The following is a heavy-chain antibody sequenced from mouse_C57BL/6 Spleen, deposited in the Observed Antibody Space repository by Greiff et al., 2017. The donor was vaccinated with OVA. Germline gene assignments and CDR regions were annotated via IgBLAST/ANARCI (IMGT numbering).Heavy chain of an antibody. CDR3: ARESTMVTTWGRYFDY. D-gene: IGHD2-2*01. V-gene: IGHV5-4*01. CDR2: ISDGGSYT. J-gene: IGHJ2*01. CDR1: GFTFSSYA. Sequence: EVQLQESGGGLVKPGGSLKLSCAASGFTFSSYAMSWVRQTPEKRLEWVATISDGGSYTYYPDNVKGRFTISRDNAKNNLYLQMSHLKSEDTAMYYCARESTMVTTWGRYFDYWGQGTTLTVSS.